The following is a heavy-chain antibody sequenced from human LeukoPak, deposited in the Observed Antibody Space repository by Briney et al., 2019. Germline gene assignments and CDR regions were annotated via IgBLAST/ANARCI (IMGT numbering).Heavy chain of an antibody. CDR2: IWYDGSNK. CDR1: GFTFSSYG. CDR3: ARVKGYSYGPFDY. J-gene: IGHJ4*02. V-gene: IGHV3-33*01. D-gene: IGHD5-18*01. Sequence: GALRLSCAASGFTFSSYGMHWVRQAPGKGLEWVAVIWYDGSNKYYADSVKGRSTISRDNSKNTLYLHMDSLRAEDTAVYYCARVKGYSYGPFDYWGQGTLVTVS.